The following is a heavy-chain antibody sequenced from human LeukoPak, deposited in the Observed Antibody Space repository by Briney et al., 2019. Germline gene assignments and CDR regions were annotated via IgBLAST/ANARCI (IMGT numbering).Heavy chain of an antibody. CDR1: GYTFTSYD. D-gene: IGHD5-12*01. J-gene: IGHJ5*02. V-gene: IGHV1-8*01. CDR2: MNPNSGNS. CDR3: ARPRRRSGYSGPNWFDP. Sequence: VASVKVSCKASGYTFTSYDINWVRQATGQGLEWMGWMNPNSGNSGYAQKFQGRVTMTRNTSISTAYMELSSLRSEDTAVYYCARPRRRSGYSGPNWFDPWGQGTLVTVSS.